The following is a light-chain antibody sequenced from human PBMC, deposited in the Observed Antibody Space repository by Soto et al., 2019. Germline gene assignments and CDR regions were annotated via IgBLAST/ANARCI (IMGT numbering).Light chain of an antibody. CDR2: GAY. CDR1: QRVSSN. Sequence: EIVMTQSPATLSVSPGERATLSCRASQRVSSNLAWYQQKPGQAPRLLIYGAYTRATGIPARFSGSGSGTEFTLTISSLQSEDFAVYYCQQYNNWLPWTFGQGTKVEIK. V-gene: IGKV3-15*01. CDR3: QQYNNWLPWT. J-gene: IGKJ1*01.